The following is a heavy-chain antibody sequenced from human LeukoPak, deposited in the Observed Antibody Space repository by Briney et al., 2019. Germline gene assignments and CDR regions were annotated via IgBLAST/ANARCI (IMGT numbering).Heavy chain of an antibody. CDR3: VTNSFLYYYYYMDV. CDR2: IYYSGST. D-gene: IGHD4-11*01. J-gene: IGHJ6*03. CDR1: GGSISSSSYY. V-gene: IGHV4-39*07. Sequence: KASETLSLTCTVSGGSISSSSYYWGWIRQPPGKGVEWIGSIYYSGSTYYNPSLKSRVTISVDTSKNQLSLKLSSVTAADTAVYYCVTNSFLYYYYYMDVCGKGTTVTVSS.